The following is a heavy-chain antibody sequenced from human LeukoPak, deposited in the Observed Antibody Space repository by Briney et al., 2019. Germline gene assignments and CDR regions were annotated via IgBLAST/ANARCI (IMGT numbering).Heavy chain of an antibody. D-gene: IGHD2-15*01. CDR2: IYHGGST. CDR1: GGSISSGGYS. CDR3: ARDVVGYFDY. V-gene: IGHV4-30-2*01. J-gene: IGHJ4*02. Sequence: SQTLSLTCAVSGGSISSGGYSWSWIRQPPGKGLEWIGYIYHGGSTYYNPSLKSRVTISVDRSKNQFSLKLSSVTAADTAVYYCARDVVGYFDYWGQGTLVTVSS.